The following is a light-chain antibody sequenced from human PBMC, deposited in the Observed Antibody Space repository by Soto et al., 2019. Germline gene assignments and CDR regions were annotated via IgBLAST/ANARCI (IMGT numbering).Light chain of an antibody. Sequence: DIQMTQSPSTLSASVGDRVTITCRASQSISNWLAWYQQKPGKAPKILIYKTSSLESGVPSRFSGNGSGTEFTLTISSLQPDDFAVYYCHQYGRSPRTFGQGTKVDI. CDR2: KTS. CDR1: QSISNW. CDR3: HQYGRSPRT. V-gene: IGKV1-5*03. J-gene: IGKJ1*01.